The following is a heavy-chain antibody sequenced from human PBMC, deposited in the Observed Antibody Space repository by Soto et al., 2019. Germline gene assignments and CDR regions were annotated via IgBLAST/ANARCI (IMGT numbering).Heavy chain of an antibody. CDR1: RGTFSSYT. CDR2: IIPILGIA. CDR3: ARGSDEDD. J-gene: IGHJ4*02. Sequence: QVQLVQSGAKVKKPGSSVKVSCKASRGTFSSYTIGWVRQAPGQGLEWMGRIIPILGIANYAQKFQGRVTITADKSTSTAYMELSSLRSEDTAVYYCARGSDEDDWGQGTLVTVSS. V-gene: IGHV1-69*02.